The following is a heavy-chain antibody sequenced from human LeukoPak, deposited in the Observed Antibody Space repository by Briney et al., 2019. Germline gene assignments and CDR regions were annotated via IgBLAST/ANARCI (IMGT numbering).Heavy chain of an antibody. Sequence: GGSLRLSCAASGFTFSSYWMHWVRQAPGKGLVWVSRIKSDGKTNYADSVRGRFTISRDNAKNTVSLQMNSLRAEDTGVYYCARAPSEIGGYYPEYLRHWGQGTLVTVSS. CDR2: IKSDGKT. J-gene: IGHJ1*01. CDR3: ARAPSEIGGYYPEYLRH. CDR1: GFTFSSYW. D-gene: IGHD3-22*01. V-gene: IGHV3-74*01.